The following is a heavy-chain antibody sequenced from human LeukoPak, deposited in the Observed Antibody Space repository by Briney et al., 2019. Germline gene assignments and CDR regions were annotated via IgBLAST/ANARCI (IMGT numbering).Heavy chain of an antibody. CDR1: GLTFRSYW. D-gene: IGHD5-24*01. Sequence: GGSLRLSCAVSGLTFRSYWMSWVRQAPGKGLEWVANINQGGSEKYFVDSVKGRFTISRDNARNSLHLQMDTLRADDTAVYYCARERDGRFFDYWGQGTLVTVSS. J-gene: IGHJ4*02. CDR2: INQGGSEK. V-gene: IGHV3-7*01. CDR3: ARERDGRFFDY.